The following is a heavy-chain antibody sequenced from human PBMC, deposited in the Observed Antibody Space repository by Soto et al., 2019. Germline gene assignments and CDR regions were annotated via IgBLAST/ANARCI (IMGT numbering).Heavy chain of an antibody. CDR1: GYTFSTSG. CDR2: IRPDNGNT. J-gene: IGHJ1*01. V-gene: IGHV1-18*01. Sequence: ASVKVSCKASGYTFSTSGISWVRQAPGQGLEWVGWIRPDNGNTKSAQRLQGRVTLTTDTSASTAYMELRSLTSDDTAMYYCARDTESNRYNDWGQGTLVTISS. CDR3: ARDTESNRYND. D-gene: IGHD1-20*01.